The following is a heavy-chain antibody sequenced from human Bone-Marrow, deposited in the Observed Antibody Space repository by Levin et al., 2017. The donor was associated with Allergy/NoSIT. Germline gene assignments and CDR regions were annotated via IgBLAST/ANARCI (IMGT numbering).Heavy chain of an antibody. CDR1: GLQFSDYA. CDR3: AIDTLGTALLGEYIQY. Sequence: GESLKISCAVSGLQFSDYAVTWVRQTPGKGLEWVSAMSGTGGITRYADSVKGRFSISRDNSANRGYLQMDSLRAADTATYYCAIDTLGTALLGEYIQYWGRGTVVIVSS. D-gene: IGHD2-21*02. J-gene: IGHJ1*01. V-gene: IGHV3-23*01. CDR2: MSGTGGIT.